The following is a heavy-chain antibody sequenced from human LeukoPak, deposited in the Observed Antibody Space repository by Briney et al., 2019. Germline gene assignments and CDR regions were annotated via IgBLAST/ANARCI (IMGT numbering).Heavy chain of an antibody. D-gene: IGHD3-10*01. CDR2: ISYDGSNK. Sequence: GGSLRLSCAASRFTFSSYGMHWVRQAPGKGLEWVAVISYDGSNKYYAGSVKGRFTISRDNSKNTLYLQMNSLRAEDTAVYYCARALGLWLRVRGPIDYWGQGTLVTVSS. CDR1: RFTFSSYG. J-gene: IGHJ4*02. V-gene: IGHV3-30*03. CDR3: ARALGLWLRVRGPIDY.